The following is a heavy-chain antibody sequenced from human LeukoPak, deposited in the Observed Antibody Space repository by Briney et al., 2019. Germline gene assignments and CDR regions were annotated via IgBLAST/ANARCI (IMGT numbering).Heavy chain of an antibody. J-gene: IGHJ5*02. CDR2: VYPSGNT. CDR1: GGSISSSNW. D-gene: IGHD6-13*01. Sequence: PSETLSLTCVVSGGSISSSNWWSWVRQPPGQGLEWIGEVYPSGNTNYNPSLKSRVTISVDKSKNQFSLNLTSVTAADTAVYYCAKGIPSRNRFDPWGQGTPVTVSS. CDR3: AKGIPSRNRFDP. V-gene: IGHV4-4*02.